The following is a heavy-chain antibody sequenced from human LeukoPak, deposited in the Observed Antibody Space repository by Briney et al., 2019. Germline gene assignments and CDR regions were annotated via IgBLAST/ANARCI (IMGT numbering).Heavy chain of an antibody. J-gene: IGHJ4*02. CDR3: ARVEGVYSSNWYFHY. Sequence: GGSLRLSCAASGFTFSSYWMHWVRQAPGKGLVWVSRINSDGRSPTYVDSVKGRFTISRDNAKSTLYLQMNSLRAEDTAVYYCARVEGVYSSNWYFHYWGQGTLVTVSS. CDR2: INSDGRSP. CDR1: GFTFSSYW. V-gene: IGHV3-74*01. D-gene: IGHD6-13*01.